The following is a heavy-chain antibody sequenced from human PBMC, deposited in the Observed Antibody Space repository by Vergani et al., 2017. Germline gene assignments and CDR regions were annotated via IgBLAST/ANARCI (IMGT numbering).Heavy chain of an antibody. D-gene: IGHD1-26*01. V-gene: IGHV3-30*02. J-gene: IGHJ4*02. Sequence: QVHLVESGGGVVQPGGSLRLSCAASGFIFNYYGINWVRQAPGKGLEWVSFIRSDGGSEMYADSVRGRFTISRDNSKNTVSLEMLSLRTEDTAVYYCAKGHSGQIGSPHDYYFDYWSQGTLVTVSS. CDR3: AKGHSGQIGSPHDYYFDY. CDR1: GFIFNYYG. CDR2: IRSDGGSE.